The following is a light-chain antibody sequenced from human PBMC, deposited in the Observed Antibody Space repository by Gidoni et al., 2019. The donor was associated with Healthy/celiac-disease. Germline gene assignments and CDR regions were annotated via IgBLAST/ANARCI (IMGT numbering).Light chain of an antibody. J-gene: IGKJ1*01. CDR3: QQYNSYSGT. CDR1: QSISSW. V-gene: IGKV1-5*03. CDR2: KAS. Sequence: DIQITQSPSTLSASVGDRVTITCRASQSISSWLAWYQQKPGKAPKLLSYKASSLESGVPSRFSGSGSGTEFTLTISSLQPDDFATYYCQQYNSYSGTFGQGTKVEIK.